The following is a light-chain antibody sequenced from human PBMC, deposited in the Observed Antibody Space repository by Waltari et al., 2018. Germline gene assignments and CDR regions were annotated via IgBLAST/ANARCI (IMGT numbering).Light chain of an antibody. J-gene: IGLJ2*01. CDR3: AAWDGSLSAMV. V-gene: IGLV1-44*01. Sequence: QSVLTQPPSASGTPGQRVSIFCSGSSSNIGSNTVNWYQQLPGTAPKLLISNDNQRPSGVPDRFSGSKSGTSASLAISVLQSEDEADYYCAAWDGSLSAMVFGGGTELTVL. CDR2: NDN. CDR1: SSNIGSNT.